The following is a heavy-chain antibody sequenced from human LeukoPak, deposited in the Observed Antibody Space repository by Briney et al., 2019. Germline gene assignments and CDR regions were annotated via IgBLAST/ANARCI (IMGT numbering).Heavy chain of an antibody. V-gene: IGHV1-2*02. CDR2: INPNSGGT. D-gene: IGHD3-22*01. J-gene: IGHJ4*02. Sequence: ASVKVSRKASGYTFTGYYMHLVRQAPGQGLEWMGWINPNSGGTNYAQKFQGRVTMTRDTSISTAYMELSRLRSDDTAVYYCARDPPYYYDSSGYQVYWGQGTLVTVSS. CDR3: ARDPPYYYDSSGYQVY. CDR1: GYTFTGYY.